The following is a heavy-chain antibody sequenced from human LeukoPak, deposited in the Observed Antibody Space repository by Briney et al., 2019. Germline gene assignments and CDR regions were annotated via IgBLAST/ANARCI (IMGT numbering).Heavy chain of an antibody. Sequence: GESLKISCKGSGYSFINYWIAWVRHVPGKGLEWMGIIYPGDSTPRYSPSIQGQVTFSADKSINTAYLQRSSLKASDNAMYYCARHEDGGTYTYWGQGTLVTVSS. CDR3: ARHEDGGTYTY. CDR2: IYPGDSTP. V-gene: IGHV5-51*01. D-gene: IGHD4-11*01. CDR1: GYSFINYW. J-gene: IGHJ4*02.